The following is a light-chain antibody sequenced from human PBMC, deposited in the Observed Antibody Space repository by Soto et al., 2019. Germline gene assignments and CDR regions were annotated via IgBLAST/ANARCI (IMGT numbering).Light chain of an antibody. Sequence: EIVLTQSPGTLSLSPGERATLSCRASQDVSSSYLAWYQQKPGQAPRLFIYGASTRATGIPDRFSGSGSGTDFTLTISRLEPEDFAVYYCQRYGSSAYTFGQGTKLEIK. J-gene: IGKJ2*01. CDR2: GAS. CDR3: QRYGSSAYT. V-gene: IGKV3-20*01. CDR1: QDVSSSY.